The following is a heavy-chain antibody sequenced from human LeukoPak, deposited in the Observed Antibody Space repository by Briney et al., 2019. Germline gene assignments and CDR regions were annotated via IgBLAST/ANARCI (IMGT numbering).Heavy chain of an antibody. CDR3: ARDDRHYYYDSSGYYATFDY. D-gene: IGHD3-22*01. J-gene: IGHJ4*02. CDR1: GYTFTSYG. V-gene: IGHV1-18*01. CDR2: ISAYNGNT. Sequence: ASVKVSCKASGYTFTSYGISWVRQAPGQGLEWMGWISAYNGNTNYAQKLQGRVTMTTDTSTSTAYMELRSLRSDDTAVYYCARDDRHYYYDSSGYYATFDYWGQGTLVTVSS.